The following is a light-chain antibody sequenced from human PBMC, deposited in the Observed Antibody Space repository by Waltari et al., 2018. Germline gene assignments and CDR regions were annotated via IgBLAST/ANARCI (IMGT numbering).Light chain of an antibody. J-gene: IGLJ3*02. CDR3: QTGCFGMWV. V-gene: IGLV4-69*01. CDR1: SGHSNYA. CDR2: VNSDGSH. Sequence: QLLLTQSPSASASLGASVKLTCTVSSGHSNYAIAWHQQHPQKGPRYLMKVNSDGSHIKGGGIPDRFSGSSSGAERYLIISSLQAEGEADYYCQTGCFGMWVFGGGTTLTVL.